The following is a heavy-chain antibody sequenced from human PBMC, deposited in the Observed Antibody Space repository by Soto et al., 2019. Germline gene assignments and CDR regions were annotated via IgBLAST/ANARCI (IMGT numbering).Heavy chain of an antibody. J-gene: IGHJ4*02. Sequence: PSETLSLTCTVSGDSISGSSYYWGWIRQPPGKGLEWIGSMYYSGSTYYNPSLKSRVTIPVDTSKNQFSLKLSSVTAADTAVYYCARSMVRGVIFDYWGQGSLVTVSS. CDR3: ARSMVRGVIFDY. V-gene: IGHV4-39*01. CDR1: GDSISGSSYY. D-gene: IGHD3-10*01. CDR2: MYYSGST.